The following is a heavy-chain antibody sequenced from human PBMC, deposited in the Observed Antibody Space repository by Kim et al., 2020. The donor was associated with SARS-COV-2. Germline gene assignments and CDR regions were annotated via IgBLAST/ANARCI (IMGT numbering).Heavy chain of an antibody. J-gene: IGHJ6*02. CDR2: ISGSGGST. V-gene: IGHV3-23*01. D-gene: IGHD2-2*01. Sequence: GGSLRLSCAASGFTFSSYAMSWVRQAPGKGLEWVSAISGSGGSTYYADSVKGQFTISRDNSKNTLYLQMNSLRAEDTAVYYCAKDIVVVPAAGDDYYYYYGMDVWGQGTTVTVSS. CDR1: GFTFSSYA. CDR3: AKDIVVVPAAGDDYYYYYGMDV.